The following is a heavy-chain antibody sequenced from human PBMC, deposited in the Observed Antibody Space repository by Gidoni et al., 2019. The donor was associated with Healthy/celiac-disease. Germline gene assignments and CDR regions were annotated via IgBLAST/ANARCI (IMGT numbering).Heavy chain of an antibody. V-gene: IGHV4-34*01. D-gene: IGHD4-17*01. J-gene: IGHJ5*02. Sequence: QVQLQQWGAGLLKPSETLSLTCAVYGGSFSGYYWSWIRQPPGKGLEWIGEINHSGSTNYNPSLKSRVTISVDMSKNQFSLKLSSVTAADTAVYYCARGETTVTWGGWFDPWGQGTLVTVSS. CDR2: INHSGST. CDR3: ARGETTVTWGGWFDP. CDR1: GGSFSGYY.